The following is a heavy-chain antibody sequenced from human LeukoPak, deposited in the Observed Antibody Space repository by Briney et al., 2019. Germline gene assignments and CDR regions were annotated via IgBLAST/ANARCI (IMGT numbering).Heavy chain of an antibody. V-gene: IGHV3-23*01. D-gene: IGHD5-12*01. J-gene: IGHJ6*02. CDR3: ERAGYGKLEV. Sequence: TGGSLRLSCAASGFTFSSYAMSWVRQAPGKGLEWVSSMSGSGGSTYYADSVKGRFTISRDDSKNTLYLQMNSLRAEDTAVHYCERAGYGKLEVWAQGTRVTVS. CDR1: GFTFSSYA. CDR2: MSGSGGST.